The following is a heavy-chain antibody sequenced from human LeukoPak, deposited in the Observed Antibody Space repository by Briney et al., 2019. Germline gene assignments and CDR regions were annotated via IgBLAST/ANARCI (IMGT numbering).Heavy chain of an antibody. CDR1: GASISSYY. V-gene: IGHV4-59*01. Sequence: SGPTLVKPSETLSLTCTVSGASISSYYWSWIRQPPGKGLEWIGDIYYSGSTNYNPSLKSRVTISVDTSKNQFSLKLSSVTAADTAVYYCARGRQWLLYYGMDVWGQGTTVTVSS. J-gene: IGHJ6*02. D-gene: IGHD6-19*01. CDR3: ARGRQWLLYYGMDV. CDR2: IYYSGST.